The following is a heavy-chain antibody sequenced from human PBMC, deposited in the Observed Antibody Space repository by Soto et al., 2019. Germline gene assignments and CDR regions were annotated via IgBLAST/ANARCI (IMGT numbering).Heavy chain of an antibody. J-gene: IGHJ5*02. CDR1: GFTFSSYG. CDR3: ARDPGGMEFLEWLSENWFDP. D-gene: IGHD3-3*01. Sequence: QLGGPLRLSCAASGFTFSSYGMHWVRQAPGKGLEWVAVIWYDGSNKYYADSVKGRFTISRDNSKNTLYLQMNSLRAEDTAVYYCARDPGGMEFLEWLSENWFDPWGQGTLVTVSS. V-gene: IGHV3-33*01. CDR2: IWYDGSNK.